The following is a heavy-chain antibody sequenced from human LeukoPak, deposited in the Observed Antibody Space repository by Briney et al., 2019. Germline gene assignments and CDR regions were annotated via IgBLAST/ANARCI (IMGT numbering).Heavy chain of an antibody. J-gene: IGHJ5*02. V-gene: IGHV1-3*01. CDR2: INAGNGNT. CDR3: ARSYDYGVSNWFDP. D-gene: IGHD4-17*01. CDR1: GGTFSSYA. Sequence: ASVKVSCKASGGTFSSYAMHWVRQAPGQRLEWMGWINAGNGNTKYSQKFQGRVTITRDTSASTAYMELSSLRSEDTAVYYCARSYDYGVSNWFDPWGQGTLVTVSS.